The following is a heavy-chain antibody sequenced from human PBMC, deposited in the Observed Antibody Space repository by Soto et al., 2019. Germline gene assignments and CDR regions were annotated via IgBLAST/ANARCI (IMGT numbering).Heavy chain of an antibody. CDR1: GFTFSSYA. CDR2: ISGSGGST. D-gene: IGHD6-13*01. CDR3: AKGMAAAGPLPSYYFDY. J-gene: IGHJ4*02. V-gene: IGHV3-23*01. Sequence: PGGSLRLSCAASGFTFSSYAMSWVRQAPGKGLEWVSAISGSGGSTYYADSVKGRFTISRDNSKNTLYLQMNSLRAEDTAVYYCAKGMAAAGPLPSYYFDYWGQGTLVTVSS.